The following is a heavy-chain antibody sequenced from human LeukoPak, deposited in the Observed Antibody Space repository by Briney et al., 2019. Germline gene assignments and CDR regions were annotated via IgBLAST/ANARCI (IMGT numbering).Heavy chain of an antibody. V-gene: IGHV4-4*09. J-gene: IGHJ3*02. Sequence: SETLSLTCTVSGGSISSYYWSWIRQPPGKGLEWIGYIYTSGSTNYNPSLKNRVTISVDTSKNQFSLKLSSVTAADTAVYYCARHNNAFDIWGQGTMVTVSS. CDR1: GGSISSYY. CDR2: IYTSGST. D-gene: IGHD1-14*01. CDR3: ARHNNAFDI.